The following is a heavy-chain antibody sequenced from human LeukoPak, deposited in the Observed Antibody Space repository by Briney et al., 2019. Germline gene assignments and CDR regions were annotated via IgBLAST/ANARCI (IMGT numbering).Heavy chain of an antibody. V-gene: IGHV3-53*01. CDR2: IYSGGST. CDR3: ARGGYGDYGKLDY. Sequence: PGGSLRLSCAASGFTVSSNYMSWVRQAPGKGLEWVSVIYSGGSTYYADSVKGRFTISRDNSKNTLYLQMNSLRAEDTAVYYCARGGYGDYGKLDYWGQGTLVTVSS. D-gene: IGHD4-17*01. J-gene: IGHJ4*02. CDR1: GFTVSSNY.